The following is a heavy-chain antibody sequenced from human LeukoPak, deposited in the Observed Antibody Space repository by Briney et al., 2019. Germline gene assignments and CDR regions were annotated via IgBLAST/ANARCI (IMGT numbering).Heavy chain of an antibody. V-gene: IGHV3-15*01. CDR2: IKSKTDGGTT. CDR3: ATEMTTVTTPDY. J-gene: IGHJ4*02. Sequence: GGSLRLSCAASGFTFSNAWMSWVRQAPGKGLEWVGRIKSKTDGGTTDYAAPVKGRFTISRDDSKNTLYLQMNSLRAEDTAVYYCATEMTTVTTPDYWGQGTLVTVSS. D-gene: IGHD4-17*01. CDR1: GFTFSNAW.